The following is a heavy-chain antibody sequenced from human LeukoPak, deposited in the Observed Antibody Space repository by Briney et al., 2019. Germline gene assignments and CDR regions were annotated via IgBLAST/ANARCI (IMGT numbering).Heavy chain of an antibody. CDR1: GYTFTNYG. CDR2: ISTYNGNT. J-gene: IGHJ5*02. D-gene: IGHD6-19*01. Sequence: GASVKVSCKASGYTFTNYGISWVRQAPGHGLEWMGWISTYNGNTNYAQKLQGRVTMTTDTSTSTTYMELRSLRSDDTAVYYCARDPGSFLSSSGWLNWFAPWGQGTLVTVSS. V-gene: IGHV1-18*01. CDR3: ARDPGSFLSSSGWLNWFAP.